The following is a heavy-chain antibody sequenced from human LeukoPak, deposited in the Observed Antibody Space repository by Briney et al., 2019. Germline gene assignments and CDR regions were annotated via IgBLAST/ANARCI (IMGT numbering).Heavy chain of an antibody. CDR3: ARKEASGRSYAFDI. D-gene: IGHD1-14*01. CDR2: IYHSGST. J-gene: IGHJ3*02. V-gene: IGHV4-4*02. CDR1: GGSISSSNW. Sequence: SETLSLTCAVSGGSISSSNWWSWVRQPPGKGLEWVGEIYHSGSTNYNPSLKSRVTISVDKSKNQFSLKVYSVTAADTAVYYCARKEASGRSYAFDIWGQGTMVTVSS.